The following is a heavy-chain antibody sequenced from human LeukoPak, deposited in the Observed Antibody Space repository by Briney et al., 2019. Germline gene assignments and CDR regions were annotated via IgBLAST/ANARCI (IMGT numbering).Heavy chain of an antibody. V-gene: IGHV3-9*01. CDR3: AKDKGGSLDY. D-gene: IGHD3-10*01. J-gene: IGHJ4*02. CDR2: ISWNSGSI. CDR1: GFTFDDYA. Sequence: PGGSLRLSCAASGFTFDDYAMHWVRQAPGKGLEWVSGISWNSGSIGYADSVKGRFTISRDNAKNSLYLQMNSLRAEDTALYYCAKDKGGSLDYWGQGTLVTVSS.